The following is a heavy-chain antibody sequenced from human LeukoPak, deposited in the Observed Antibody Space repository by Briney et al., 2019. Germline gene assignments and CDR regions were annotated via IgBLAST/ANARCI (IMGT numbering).Heavy chain of an antibody. D-gene: IGHD5-18*01. Sequence: SETLSLTCTVSGGSISSGGYYWSWIRQPPGRGLEWIGNIYYSGSTYYNPSLKSRVTISVDTSKNQFSLKLSSVTAADTAVYYCARGASYGYRPHLYFPYWGQGTLVTVSS. CDR3: ARGASYGYRPHLYFPY. CDR1: GGSISSGGYY. J-gene: IGHJ4*02. CDR2: IYYSGST. V-gene: IGHV4-61*08.